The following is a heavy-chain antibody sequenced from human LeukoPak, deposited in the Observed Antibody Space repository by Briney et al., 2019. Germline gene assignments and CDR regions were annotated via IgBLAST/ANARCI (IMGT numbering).Heavy chain of an antibody. Sequence: GGSLRLSCAASGFTFSNAWMNWVRQAPGKGLEWVSSISSSSSYIYYADSVKGRFTISRDDAKNSLYLQMNSLRAEDTAVYYCARDPCGGDCYSSSDYWGQGTLVTVSS. D-gene: IGHD2-21*02. CDR3: ARDPCGGDCYSSSDY. V-gene: IGHV3-21*01. J-gene: IGHJ4*02. CDR2: ISSSSSYI. CDR1: GFTFSNAW.